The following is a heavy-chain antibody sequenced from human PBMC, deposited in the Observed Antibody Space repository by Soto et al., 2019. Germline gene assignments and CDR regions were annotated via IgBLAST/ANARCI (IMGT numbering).Heavy chain of an antibody. D-gene: IGHD3-9*01. Sequence: SETLSLTCTVSGGSISSYYWSWIRQPPGKGLEWIGYIYYSGSTNYNPSLKSRVTISVDTSKNQFSLKLSSVTAADTAVYYCARGLYYDILTGYYGGYYYYYMDVWGKGTTVTVSS. CDR1: GGSISSYY. CDR2: IYYSGST. CDR3: ARGLYYDILTGYYGGYYYYYMDV. V-gene: IGHV4-59*01. J-gene: IGHJ6*03.